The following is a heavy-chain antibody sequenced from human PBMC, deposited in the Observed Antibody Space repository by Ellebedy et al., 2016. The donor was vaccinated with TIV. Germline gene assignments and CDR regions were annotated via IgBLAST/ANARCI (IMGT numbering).Heavy chain of an antibody. J-gene: IGHJ4*02. CDR1: GGSMNSYY. Sequence: SETLSLTXTVSGGSMNSYYWSWIRQPPGKTLEWIGFLQYRGSTNYNPSLGSRVTFSRDPSKNLFSMTLSSVTAADSGVYYCAGGDTGAYDFWGQGTLVTVSS. D-gene: IGHD3/OR15-3a*01. V-gene: IGHV4-59*01. CDR2: LQYRGST. CDR3: AGGDTGAYDF.